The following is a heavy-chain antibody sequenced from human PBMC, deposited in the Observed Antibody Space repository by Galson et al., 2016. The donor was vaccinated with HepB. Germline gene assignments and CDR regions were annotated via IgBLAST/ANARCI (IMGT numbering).Heavy chain of an antibody. CDR1: GFTFSNYW. CDR3: ARAYDFLLDS. J-gene: IGHJ4*02. Sequence: SLRLSCAVSGFTFSNYWFHWVRQAPGKGLVWVSYINNDGSDTSYAASVKGRFTISRDNAKNMVYLQMNSLTIEDTAVYYCARAYDFLLDSWGQGTLVTVSS. CDR2: INNDGSDT. V-gene: IGHV3-74*03. D-gene: IGHD3-3*01.